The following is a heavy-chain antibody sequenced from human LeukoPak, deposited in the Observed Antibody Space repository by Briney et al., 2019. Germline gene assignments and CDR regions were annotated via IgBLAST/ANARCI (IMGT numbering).Heavy chain of an antibody. V-gene: IGHV4-61*08. CDR2: IYYTGGT. CDR3: ARRPVAAGRSVRYFDY. J-gene: IGHJ4*02. CDR1: GGSVSSGDHY. Sequence: RPSETLSLTCTVSGGSVSSGDHYWTWIRQPPAKGLEWIGFIYYTGGTNYSPSLKSRVTISVDTAQNQFSLKLSSVTAADTAVYYCARRPVAAGRSVRYFDYWGQGTLVTVSS. D-gene: IGHD6-19*01.